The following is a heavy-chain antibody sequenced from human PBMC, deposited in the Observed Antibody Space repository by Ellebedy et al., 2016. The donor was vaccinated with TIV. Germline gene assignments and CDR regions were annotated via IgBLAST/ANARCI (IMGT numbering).Heavy chain of an antibody. CDR3: ARGGVVRYFDWLLPLDY. CDR2: ISYDGSNK. V-gene: IGHV3-30*04. D-gene: IGHD3-9*01. Sequence: GESLKISXAASGFTFSSYAMHWVRQAPGKGLEWVAVISYDGSNKYYADSVKGRFTISRDNSKNTLYLQMNSLRAEDTAVYYCARGGVVRYFDWLLPLDYWGQGTLVTVSS. J-gene: IGHJ4*02. CDR1: GFTFSSYA.